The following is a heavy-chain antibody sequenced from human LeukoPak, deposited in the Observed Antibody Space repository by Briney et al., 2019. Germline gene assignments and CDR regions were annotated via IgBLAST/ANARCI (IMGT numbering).Heavy chain of an antibody. J-gene: IGHJ4*02. CDR1: GFTFSSSD. Sequence: PGGSLRLSCAASGFTFSSSDMSWVRQAPGSGLEWVSSIRHSDSNTYYADSVKGRFTISRDNSKNTLYLQMNSLRAEDTAVYYCAREVIVVVPAAMGTHFDYWGQGTLVTVSS. CDR3: AREVIVVVPAAMGTHFDY. D-gene: IGHD2-2*01. CDR2: IRHSDSNT. V-gene: IGHV3-23*01.